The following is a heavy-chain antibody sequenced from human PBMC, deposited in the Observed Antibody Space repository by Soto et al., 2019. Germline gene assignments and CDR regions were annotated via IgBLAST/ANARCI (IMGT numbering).Heavy chain of an antibody. D-gene: IGHD7-27*01. J-gene: IGHJ4*02. CDR2: IYYSGST. V-gene: IGHV4-39*01. CDR1: GGSISSYY. Sequence: QLQLQESGPGLVKPSETLSLTCTVSGGSISSYYWGWIRRPPGKGLEWIGSIYYSGSTYYNPSLKCRVTISVYTSTNQFSLKLSSVTAADTAVYYCARRWGYSFDYWGQGTLVTVSS. CDR3: ARRWGYSFDY.